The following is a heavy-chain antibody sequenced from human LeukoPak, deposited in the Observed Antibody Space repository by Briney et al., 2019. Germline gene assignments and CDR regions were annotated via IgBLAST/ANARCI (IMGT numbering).Heavy chain of an antibody. V-gene: IGHV1-46*01. J-gene: IGHJ4*02. CDR2: INPSGGST. CDR1: GYTFTIYY. CDR3: ARDPSIVVVPAAYYFDY. Sequence: ASVKVSCKASGYTFTIYYMHWVRQAPGQGLEWMGLINPSGGSTSYAQKFQGRVTMTRDTSTSTVYMELSSLRSEDTAVYYCARDPSIVVVPAAYYFDYWGQGTLVTVSS. D-gene: IGHD2-2*01.